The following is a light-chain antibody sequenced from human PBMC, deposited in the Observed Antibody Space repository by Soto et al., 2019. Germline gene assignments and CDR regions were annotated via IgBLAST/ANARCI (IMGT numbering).Light chain of an antibody. CDR1: QGISSW. J-gene: IGKJ1*01. V-gene: IGKV1-12*01. CDR2: AAS. CDR3: QQANSFPPT. Sequence: DLQMTQSPSSVSASVGDRVTITYRASQGISSWLALYQQKPGKAPKLLIYAASSLQSGVPSRFSDSGSVTDFTLTISSLQPEDFATYYCQQANSFPPTFGQGTKVEIK.